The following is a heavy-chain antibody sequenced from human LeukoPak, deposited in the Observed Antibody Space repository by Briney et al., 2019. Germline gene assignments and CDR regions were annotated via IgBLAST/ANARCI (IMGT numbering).Heavy chain of an antibody. D-gene: IGHD3-22*01. CDR3: ANSPMYYDTSGYSFFDD. Sequence: SETLSLTRTVSGGSITSGDYYWSWIRQPPGKGLEWIGYFYYSGSNSYCPSLKSRVTISADTSKNQFSLKLNSVTAADTAVYYCANSPMYYDTSGYSFFDDWGQGTLVTVSS. CDR2: FYYSGSN. J-gene: IGHJ4*02. V-gene: IGHV4-30-4*01. CDR1: GGSITSGDYY.